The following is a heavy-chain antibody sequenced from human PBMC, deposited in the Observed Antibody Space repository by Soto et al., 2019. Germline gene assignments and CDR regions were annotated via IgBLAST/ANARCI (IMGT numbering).Heavy chain of an antibody. J-gene: IGHJ3*02. Sequence: GGSLRLSCAASGFTFSSYSMNWVRQAPGKGLEWVSYISSSSSTIYYAYSVKGRFTISRDNAKNSLYLQMNSLRAEDTAVYYCAREKVFGVVIGSAFDIWGQGTMVTVSS. CDR1: GFTFSSYS. V-gene: IGHV3-48*01. CDR2: ISSSSSTI. D-gene: IGHD3-3*01. CDR3: AREKVFGVVIGSAFDI.